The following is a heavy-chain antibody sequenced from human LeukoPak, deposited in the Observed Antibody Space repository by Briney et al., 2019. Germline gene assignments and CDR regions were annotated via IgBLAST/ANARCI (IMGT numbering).Heavy chain of an antibody. CDR2: IWYDGTNK. CDR1: GFTFSSYG. CDR3: ARAKRHYDILTGYWTVDY. V-gene: IGHV3-33*01. D-gene: IGHD3-9*01. J-gene: IGHJ4*02. Sequence: GGSLRLSCAASGFTFSSYGMHWVRQAPGKGLEWVAVIWYDGTNKHYADSVKGRFTISRDNSKNTLFLQMNSLRAEDTAVYYCARAKRHYDILTGYWTVDYWGQGTLVTVSS.